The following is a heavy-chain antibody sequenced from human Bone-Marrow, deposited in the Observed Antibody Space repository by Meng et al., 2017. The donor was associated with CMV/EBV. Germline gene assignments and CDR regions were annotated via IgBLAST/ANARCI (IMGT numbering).Heavy chain of an antibody. CDR2: IYYSGST. V-gene: IGHV4-59*08. D-gene: IGHD2/OR15-2a*01. CDR3: ARVDQSKYRNDYYYYGMDV. CDR1: GGSISSYY. Sequence: SETLSLTCTVSGGSISSYYWSWIRQPPGKGLEWIGYIYYSGSTNYNPSLKSRVTISVDTSKNQFCLKLSSVTAADTAVYYCARVDQSKYRNDYYYYGMDVWGQGTTVTVSS. J-gene: IGHJ6*02.